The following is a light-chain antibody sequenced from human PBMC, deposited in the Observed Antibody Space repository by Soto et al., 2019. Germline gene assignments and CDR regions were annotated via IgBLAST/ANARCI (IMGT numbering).Light chain of an antibody. V-gene: IGKV3-20*01. CDR2: GAS. CDR3: QQYGSSSIP. CDR1: QSVSSSY. J-gene: IGKJ5*01. Sequence: EIVLTQSPGTLSLSPGERATLSCRASQSVSSSYLAWYQQKPGQAPRLLIYGASSRATGIPDRFSGSGSGTDFPLTISRLEPGDFAVYYCQQYGSSSIPFGQGTRLEIK.